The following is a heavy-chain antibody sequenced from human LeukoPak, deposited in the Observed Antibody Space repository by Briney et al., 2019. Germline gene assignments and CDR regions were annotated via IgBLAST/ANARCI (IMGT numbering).Heavy chain of an antibody. CDR3: AIPSPYSSGWYGGSDH. D-gene: IGHD6-19*01. CDR2: ISGSGAST. CDR1: GFSFSIYA. J-gene: IGHJ4*02. Sequence: TGGSLRLSCAASGFSFSIYAVSWVRQAPGKGLEWVSAISGSGASTYYADSVKGRFAISRDNSKNTLYLQMNSRRDEDTAVYYCAIPSPYSSGWYGGSDHWGQGTLVTVSS. V-gene: IGHV3-23*01.